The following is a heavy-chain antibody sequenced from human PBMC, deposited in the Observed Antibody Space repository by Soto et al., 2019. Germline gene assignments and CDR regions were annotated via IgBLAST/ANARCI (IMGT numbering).Heavy chain of an antibody. CDR3: AGAYSSSYYYYGMDV. CDR1: GFTFSSYG. J-gene: IGHJ6*02. V-gene: IGHV3-30*03. D-gene: IGHD6-6*01. Sequence: PGGSLRLSCAASGFTFSSYGMHWVRQAPGKGLEWVAVISYDGSNKYYADSVKGRFTISRDNSKNTLYLQMNSLRAEDTAVYYCAGAYSSSYYYYGMDVWGQGTTVTVSS. CDR2: ISYDGSNK.